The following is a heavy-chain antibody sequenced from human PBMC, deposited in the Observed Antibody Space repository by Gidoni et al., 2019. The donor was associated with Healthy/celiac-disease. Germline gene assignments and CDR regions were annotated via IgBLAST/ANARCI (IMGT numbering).Heavy chain of an antibody. CDR2: ISGRGGST. CDR1: GCTFSSDA. J-gene: IGHJ4*02. CDR3: AKGEGGYSSGWYFDY. Sequence: EVQLLESGGGLVQPGGALRRSGAASGCTFSSDAMSWVRQAPGRGLEWVAAISGRGGSTYYADSVKGRFTISRDNSKNTLYLQMNSLRAEDTAVYYCAKGEGGYSSGWYFDYWGQGTLVTVSS. D-gene: IGHD6-19*01. V-gene: IGHV3-23*01.